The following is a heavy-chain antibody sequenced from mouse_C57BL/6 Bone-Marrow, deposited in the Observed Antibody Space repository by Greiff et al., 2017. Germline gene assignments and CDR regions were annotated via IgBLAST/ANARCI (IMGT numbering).Heavy chain of an antibody. Sequence: QVQLQQPGAELVKPGASVKLSCKASGYTFTSYWRHGVNRRLGRGLGWIGRIDPNSGGTKYNEKFKSKATLTVDKPSSTAYMQLSSLTSEDSAVYYCATLTTVVDYGGQGTTLTVSS. J-gene: IGHJ2*01. V-gene: IGHV1-72*01. D-gene: IGHD1-1*01. CDR2: IDPNSGGT. CDR3: ATLTTVVDY. CDR1: GYTFTSYW.